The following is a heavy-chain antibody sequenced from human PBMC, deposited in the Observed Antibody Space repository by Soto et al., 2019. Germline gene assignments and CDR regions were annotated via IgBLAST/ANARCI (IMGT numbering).Heavy chain of an antibody. Sequence: QVQLVESGGGVVQPGRSLRLSCAGSGFPFSNYGMHWVRQSPGKGLEWVAIIWFDGSDKYYADSVEGRFTISRDNSQNTLYLQMASLSAADAAVYYCARDIVTTIGAFDIWGLGTMVTVSS. D-gene: IGHD5-12*01. J-gene: IGHJ3*02. CDR1: GFPFSNYG. CDR3: ARDIVTTIGAFDI. CDR2: IWFDGSDK. V-gene: IGHV3-33*01.